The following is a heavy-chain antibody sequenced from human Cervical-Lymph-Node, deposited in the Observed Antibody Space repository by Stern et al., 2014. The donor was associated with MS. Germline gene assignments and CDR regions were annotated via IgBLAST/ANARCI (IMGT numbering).Heavy chain of an antibody. V-gene: IGHV4-39*01. Sequence: QLQLQESGPGLVKPSETLSLTCTVSGGSISSRSYSWGWIRQPPGKGLEWIGSLYHSGSSDYNASLKSRVTISGDPSKNPFSLKLTSVTAADTAVYYCASEKLGQCSSSSCQFDPWGQGTLVTVSS. CDR2: LYHSGSS. J-gene: IGHJ5*02. D-gene: IGHD2-2*03. CDR3: ASEKLGQCSSSSCQFDP. CDR1: GGSISSRSYS.